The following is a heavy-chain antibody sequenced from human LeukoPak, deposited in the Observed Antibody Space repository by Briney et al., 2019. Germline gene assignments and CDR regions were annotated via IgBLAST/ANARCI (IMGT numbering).Heavy chain of an antibody. Sequence: PSDTLSLTCTVSGCSISSYYCSWIRQPPGKGLEWIGYIYYSESTNYNPYLKSRVTRSVDTSKNQFSLKLSSVTAADTAVYYCARTRYSSSWYYFDYWGQGTLVTVSS. CDR3: ARTRYSSSWYYFDY. D-gene: IGHD6-13*01. CDR1: GCSISSYY. V-gene: IGHV4-59*07. J-gene: IGHJ4*02. CDR2: IYYSEST.